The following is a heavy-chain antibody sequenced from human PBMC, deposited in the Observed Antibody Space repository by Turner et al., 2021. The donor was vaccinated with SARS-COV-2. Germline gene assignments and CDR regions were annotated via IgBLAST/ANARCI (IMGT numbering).Heavy chain of an antibody. J-gene: IGHJ4*02. CDR2: IIPIFGTA. Sequence: QVQLVQSGAEVKKPGSSVKVSCKASGGTFSISAISWVRQAPGQGRGGMGGIIPIFGTANYAQKFQGRVTITADASTSTVYMELSSLRSEDTSVYYCARDWAGGYNYWGQGTLVTVSS. V-gene: IGHV1-69*01. CDR3: ARDWAGGYNY. D-gene: IGHD1-26*01. CDR1: GGTFSISA.